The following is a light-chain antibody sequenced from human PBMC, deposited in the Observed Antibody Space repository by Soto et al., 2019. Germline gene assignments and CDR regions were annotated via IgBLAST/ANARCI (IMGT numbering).Light chain of an antibody. Sequence: EIVLTQSPATLSLSPGEGATLSCRASQSISNYLVWYQQKPGQAPRVLIYDTSNRATGIPARFSGTGSGTDFTLTISSLEPEDFAVYYCQQRSDWPATFGPGTKVDIK. CDR3: QQRSDWPAT. V-gene: IGKV3-11*01. J-gene: IGKJ3*01. CDR2: DTS. CDR1: QSISNY.